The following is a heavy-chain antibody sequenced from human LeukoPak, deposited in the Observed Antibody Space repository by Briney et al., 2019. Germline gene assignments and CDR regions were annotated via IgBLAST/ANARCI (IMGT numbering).Heavy chain of an antibody. V-gene: IGHV4-39*01. J-gene: IGHJ4*02. CDR2: IYYSGST. CDR1: GGSISSRTYY. CDR3: ASLRVPGDFDY. Sequence: PSETLSLTCAVSGGSISSRTYYWACIRQPPGQGLEWIGNIYYSGSTYYNPSLKSRLTMSVDTSKNQFSLKLRSVTAADTAVYYCASLRVPGDFDYWGQGTLVTVSS.